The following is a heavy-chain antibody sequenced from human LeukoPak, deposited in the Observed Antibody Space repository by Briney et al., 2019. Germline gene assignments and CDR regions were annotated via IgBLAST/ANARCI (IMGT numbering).Heavy chain of an antibody. Sequence: SETLSLTCTVSGRSISSYYWRWIRQPTGKGMEWLGYIDYSGSTNYNPSLKSPVTISLDTSKNQFSLKLSSVTAADTAVYYCARLSSEWLRLGGFDPWGQGTLLTVSS. CDR3: ARLSSEWLRLGGFDP. D-gene: IGHD5-12*01. CDR1: GRSISSYY. J-gene: IGHJ5*02. V-gene: IGHV4-59*08. CDR2: IDYSGST.